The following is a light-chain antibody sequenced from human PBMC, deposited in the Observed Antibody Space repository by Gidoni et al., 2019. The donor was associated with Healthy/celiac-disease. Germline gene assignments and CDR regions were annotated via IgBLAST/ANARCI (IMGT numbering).Light chain of an antibody. CDR3: QSYDSSLSGWV. J-gene: IGLJ3*02. Sequence: QSVLTQPPSVSEAPEQRVTISCTGSSSNIGAGYDVHWYQQLPGTAPKLLIYGNSNRPSGVPDRFSGSKSGTSASLAITGLQAEDEADYYCQSYDSSLSGWVFGGGTKLTVL. V-gene: IGLV1-40*01. CDR2: GNS. CDR1: SSNIGAGYD.